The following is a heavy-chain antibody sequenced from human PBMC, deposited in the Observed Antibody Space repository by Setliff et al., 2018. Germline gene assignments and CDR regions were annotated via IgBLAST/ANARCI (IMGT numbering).Heavy chain of an antibody. D-gene: IGHD2-15*01. CDR1: GGSISSGGYY. CDR3: AKDSTGRDAFDI. V-gene: IGHV4-31*03. J-gene: IGHJ3*02. CDR2: IYHSGST. Sequence: SETLSLTCSVSGGSISSGGYYWGWIRQFPGKGLEWIGNIYHSGSTYYNPSLKSRVTISRDDSKSTLYLELDSLRAEDTAIYYCAKDSTGRDAFDIWGHGTMVTVSS.